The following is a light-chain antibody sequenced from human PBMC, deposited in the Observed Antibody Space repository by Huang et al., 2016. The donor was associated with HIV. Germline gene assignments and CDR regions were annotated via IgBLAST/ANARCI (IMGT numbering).Light chain of an antibody. Sequence: EVVLTQSPATLSLSPGERATLSCRASQSVTNFLAWYQQKPGQPPRLLIYDASTRATGIPPRFSGSWSWTDFTLTISSLEPEDFAVYYCQQRNDWPPYTFGQGTRLEIK. V-gene: IGKV3-11*01. CDR2: DAS. J-gene: IGKJ2*01. CDR1: QSVTNF. CDR3: QQRNDWPPYT.